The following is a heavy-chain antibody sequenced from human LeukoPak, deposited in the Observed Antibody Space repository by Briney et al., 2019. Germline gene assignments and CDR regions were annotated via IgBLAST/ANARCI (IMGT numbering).Heavy chain of an antibody. V-gene: IGHV3-66*02. CDR3: ARDPTVTTEAYFDY. Sequence: GGSLRLSCAASGFTVSSNYMSWVRQAPGKGLEWVSVIYSGGSTYYADSVKGRFTISRDNSKNTLYLQINSLRAEDTAVYYCARDPTVTTEAYFDYWGQGTLVTVSS. CDR1: GFTVSSNY. J-gene: IGHJ4*02. CDR2: IYSGGST. D-gene: IGHD4-17*01.